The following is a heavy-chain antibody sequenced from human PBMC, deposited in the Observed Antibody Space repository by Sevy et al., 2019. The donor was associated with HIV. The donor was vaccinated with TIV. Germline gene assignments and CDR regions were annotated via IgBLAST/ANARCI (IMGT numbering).Heavy chain of an antibody. CDR3: ARDHVKDGDLGDYYYFAMDV. CDR2: VSGSDDTT. Sequence: GESLKISCAASGFTFSDYYMSWIRQAPGKGLEWVSYVSGSDDTTYYADSVKGRFTISRVNAKNSLYLQMDSLRAEDTAVYYCARDHVKDGDLGDYYYFAMDVWGQGPTVTVSS. V-gene: IGHV3-11*01. J-gene: IGHJ6*02. CDR1: GFTFSDYY. D-gene: IGHD4-17*01.